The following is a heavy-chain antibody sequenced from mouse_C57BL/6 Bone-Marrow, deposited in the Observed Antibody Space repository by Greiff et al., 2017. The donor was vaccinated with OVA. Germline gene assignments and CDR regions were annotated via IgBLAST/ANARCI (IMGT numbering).Heavy chain of an antibody. CDR1: GYTFTDYN. CDR2: INPNNGGT. J-gene: IGHJ1*03. V-gene: IGHV1-22*01. CDR3: ASSSSTTWYFDV. Sequence: EVQLVESGPELVKPGASVKLSCTASGYTFTDYNMHWVKQSHGKSLEWIGYINPNNGGTSYNQKFKGKATLTVNKSSSTAYMELRSLTSEDSAVYYCASSSSTTWYFDVWGTGTTVTVSS. D-gene: IGHD1-1*01.